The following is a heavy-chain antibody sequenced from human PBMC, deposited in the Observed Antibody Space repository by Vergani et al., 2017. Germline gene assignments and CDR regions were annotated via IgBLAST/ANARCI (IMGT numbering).Heavy chain of an antibody. D-gene: IGHD3-22*01. CDR2: IGTAGDP. V-gene: IGHV3-13*05. CDR3: ARGGAYYYDSSGYYGLREGAFDI. J-gene: IGHJ3*02. Sequence: EVQLVESGGGLVQPGGSLRLSCAASGFTFSSYDMHWVRQATGKGLEWVPAIGTAGDPYYPGSVKGRFTISRENAKNSLYLQMNSLRAGDTAVYYCARGGAYYYDSSGYYGLREGAFDIWGQGTMVTVSS. CDR1: GFTFSSYD.